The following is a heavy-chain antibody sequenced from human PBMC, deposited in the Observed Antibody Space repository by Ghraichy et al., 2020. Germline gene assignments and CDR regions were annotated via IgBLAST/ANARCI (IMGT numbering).Heavy chain of an antibody. Sequence: SETLSLTCIVSGGSISGYYWSWIRQPLGKGLEWIAYKYFSGSTNYNPSLKSRVTISVDTSKNQLSLKLTSLTAADTAVYYCARGRGGSGSHYDNWGQGSLVVVPS. CDR2: KYFSGST. CDR3: ARGRGGSGSHYDN. V-gene: IGHV4-59*01. J-gene: IGHJ4*02. D-gene: IGHD3-10*01. CDR1: GGSISGYY.